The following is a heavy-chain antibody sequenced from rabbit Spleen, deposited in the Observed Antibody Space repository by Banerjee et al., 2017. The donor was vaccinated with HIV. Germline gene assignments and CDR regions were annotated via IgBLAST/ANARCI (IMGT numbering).Heavy chain of an antibody. J-gene: IGHJ3*01. V-gene: IGHV1S7*01. CDR2: IDPVFGIT. CDR3: ARAIVPWLGLTRLDL. CDR1: GFTLSSYY. Sequence: QLKESGGGLVQPGGSLKLSCKASGFTLSSYYMNWVRQAPGKGLEWIGYIDPVFGITYYANWVNGRFSISRENAQNTVFLQMTSLTAADTATYFCARAIVPWLGLTRLDLWGQGTLVTVS. D-gene: IGHD4-1*01.